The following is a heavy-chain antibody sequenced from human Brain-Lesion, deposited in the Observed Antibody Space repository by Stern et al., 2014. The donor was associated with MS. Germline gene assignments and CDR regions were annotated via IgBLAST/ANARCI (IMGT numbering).Heavy chain of an antibody. CDR2: FDPEDGET. Sequence: QVQLGQSGAEVKKPGASVKVSCKVSGYTLTELSMHWVRQAPGKGLEWMGSFDPEDGETIYAQKFQGRVTMTEDTSTDTAYRELSSLRSEDTAVYYCATGDFRQQLVPGPYYFYGMDVWGQGTTVTVSS. D-gene: IGHD6-13*01. CDR3: ATGDFRQQLVPGPYYFYGMDV. V-gene: IGHV1-24*01. CDR1: GYTLTELS. J-gene: IGHJ6*02.